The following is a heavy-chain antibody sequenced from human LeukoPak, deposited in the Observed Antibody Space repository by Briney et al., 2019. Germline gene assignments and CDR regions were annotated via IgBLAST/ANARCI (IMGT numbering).Heavy chain of an antibody. Sequence: PGESLKISCKGSGYSFISYWIGWVRQRPGKGLEWMGIIYPGDSDTRYSPSFQGQVTISADKSISTAYLQWSSLKASDTAMYYCATFLGHSSGYYGNWFDPWGQGTLVTVSS. V-gene: IGHV5-51*03. J-gene: IGHJ5*02. CDR1: GYSFISYW. CDR2: IYPGDSDT. D-gene: IGHD3-22*01. CDR3: ATFLGHSSGYYGNWFDP.